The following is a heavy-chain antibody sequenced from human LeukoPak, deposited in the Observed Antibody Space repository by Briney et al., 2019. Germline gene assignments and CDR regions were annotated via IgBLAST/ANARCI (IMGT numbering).Heavy chain of an antibody. D-gene: IGHD2-2*01. Sequence: GGSLRLSRAASGFTPSTYWTSGVRQAPGKGLERVANIKQDGSDKFYVDSVKGRFTISRDNAKNSMYLQMTSLRAEDTAVYYCARVLPVASRDYWGQGTLVTVSS. CDR1: GFTPSTYW. CDR2: IKQDGSDK. V-gene: IGHV3-7*01. J-gene: IGHJ4*02. CDR3: ARVLPVASRDY.